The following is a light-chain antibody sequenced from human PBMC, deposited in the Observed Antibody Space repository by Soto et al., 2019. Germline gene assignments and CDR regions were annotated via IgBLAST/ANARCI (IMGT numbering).Light chain of an antibody. V-gene: IGKV2-28*01. CDR2: LGS. J-gene: IGKJ4*01. CDR3: MQALQTPLT. CDR1: QSLLHSDGYNY. Sequence: DVVMTQSPLSLPVTPGEPASISCRSSQSLLHSDGYNYLDWFLQRPGQSPQVLFYLGSNRAPGVPDRFSGSGSGTDFTLKISRVEAEDVGVYYCMQALQTPLTFGGGTKVEIK.